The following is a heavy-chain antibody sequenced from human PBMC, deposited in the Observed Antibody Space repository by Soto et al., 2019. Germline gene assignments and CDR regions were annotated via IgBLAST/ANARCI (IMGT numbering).Heavy chain of an antibody. CDR1: GFTFSSYG. CDR2: ISYDGSNK. V-gene: IGHV3-30*18. J-gene: IGHJ6*02. CDR3: AKDVGYCSSTSCYPYYYYGMDV. Sequence: QVQLVESGGGVVQPGRSLRLSCAASGFTFSSYGMHWVRQAPGKGLEWVAVISYDGSNKYYADSVKGRFTISRANSKNTLYLKMNSLRAEATAVYYCAKDVGYCSSTSCYPYYYYGMDVWGQGTTVTVSS. D-gene: IGHD2-2*01.